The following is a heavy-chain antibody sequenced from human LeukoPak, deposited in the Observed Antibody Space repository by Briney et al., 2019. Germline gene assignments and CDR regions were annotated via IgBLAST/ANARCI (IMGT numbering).Heavy chain of an antibody. Sequence: TGGSLRLSCAASGFTVSSNYMSWVRQAPGKGLEWVSVIYSGGSTYYADSVKGRFTISRDNSKNTLYLQMNSLRAEDTAVYYCARSPTTSYRRTPYFDYWGQGTLVTVSS. CDR3: ARSPTTSYRRTPYFDY. J-gene: IGHJ4*02. CDR2: IYSGGST. CDR1: GFTVSSNY. D-gene: IGHD4-17*01. V-gene: IGHV3-66*01.